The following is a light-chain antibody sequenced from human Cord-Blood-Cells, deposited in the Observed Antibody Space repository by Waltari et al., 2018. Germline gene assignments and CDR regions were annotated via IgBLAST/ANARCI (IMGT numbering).Light chain of an antibody. J-gene: IGKJ3*01. Sequence: DIVMTQSPDSLAVSLGERATINCKSSQSVLYSSNNKNYLAWYQQKPGQPPKMLIYWASTRESGVPDRFSGSGSGTDFTLTIGSLRAEDVAVYYCQQYYSTPFTFGPGTKVDIK. CDR1: QSVLYSSNNKNY. V-gene: IGKV4-1*01. CDR2: WAS. CDR3: QQYYSTPFT.